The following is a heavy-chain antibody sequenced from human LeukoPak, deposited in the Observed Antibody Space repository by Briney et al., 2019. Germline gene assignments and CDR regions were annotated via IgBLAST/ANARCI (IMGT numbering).Heavy chain of an antibody. D-gene: IGHD3/OR15-3a*01. J-gene: IGHJ4*02. CDR1: GFTFSSYA. CDR3: ATRGTG. Sequence: GGSLRLSCAASGFTFSSYAMSSVRQAPGKGLEWVSAISDNGRNTYYAASMKGRFTISRDNSKNTLYLQMNSLRAEDTAVYYCATRGTGWGQGTLVIVSS. V-gene: IGHV3-23*01. CDR2: ISDNGRNT.